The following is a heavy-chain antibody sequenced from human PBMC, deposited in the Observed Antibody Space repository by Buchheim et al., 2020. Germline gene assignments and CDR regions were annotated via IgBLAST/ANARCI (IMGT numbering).Heavy chain of an antibody. J-gene: IGHJ4*02. Sequence: QVQLQELGPGLVKPSQTLSLTCSVSGGSISSGVYYWSWIRQHPGKGLEWIGYIYYSGSANYNPSLKSRVIILIDTSKNQFSLKLSSVTAADTAVYYCASWSLGDYAGDPKAGFDYWGQGTL. CDR3: ASWSLGDYAGDPKAGFDY. V-gene: IGHV4-31*03. CDR2: IYYSGSA. D-gene: IGHD4-17*01. CDR1: GGSISSGVYY.